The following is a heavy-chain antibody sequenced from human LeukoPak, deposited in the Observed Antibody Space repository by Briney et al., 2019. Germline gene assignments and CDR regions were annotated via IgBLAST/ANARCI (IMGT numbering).Heavy chain of an antibody. CDR1: GYTFTSHS. V-gene: IGHV1-46*01. J-gene: IGHJ4*02. D-gene: IGHD5-24*01. Sequence: EASVTVSFKASGYTFTSHSMHWVRQAPGQGLEWMGIINPSGGSTSYAQKFQGTATMTRDTSTSTVYMELSSLRSEDTAVYYCAREINRDGYITFDYWGQGTLVTVSS. CDR2: INPSGGST. CDR3: AREINRDGYITFDY.